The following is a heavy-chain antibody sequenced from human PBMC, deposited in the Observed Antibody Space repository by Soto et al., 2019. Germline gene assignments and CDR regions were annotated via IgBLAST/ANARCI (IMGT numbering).Heavy chain of an antibody. V-gene: IGHV3-11*01. CDR2: ISGTGNTV. D-gene: IGHD2-2*01. J-gene: IGHJ4*02. Sequence: GGSLRLSCAASGFTFSDYYMSWIRQAPGKGLEWVSHISGTGNTVYYADSVKGRFTISRDNAKNSLYLQMNSLRAEDTAVYYCARAAANIDYWGQGTLVTVSS. CDR1: GFTFSDYY. CDR3: ARAAANIDY.